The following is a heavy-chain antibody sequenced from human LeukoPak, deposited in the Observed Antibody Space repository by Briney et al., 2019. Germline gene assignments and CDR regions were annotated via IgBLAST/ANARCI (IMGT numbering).Heavy chain of an antibody. CDR3: ARYGSGSYRQFDS. CDR1: GGSISNYL. CDR2: IYYTGST. D-gene: IGHD3-10*01. Sequence: SETPSLTCTVSGGSISNYLWSWIRQPPGKGLEWIGYIYYTGSTNYNPSLKSRVTISVDTSKNQFSLKLSSVTAADTAVYYCARYGSGSYRQFDSWGQGTLVTVSS. J-gene: IGHJ4*02. V-gene: IGHV4-59*01.